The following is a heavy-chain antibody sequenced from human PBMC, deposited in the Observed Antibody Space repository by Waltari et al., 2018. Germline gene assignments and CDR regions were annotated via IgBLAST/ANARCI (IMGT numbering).Heavy chain of an antibody. CDR3: ARWDTAMVD. D-gene: IGHD5-18*01. CDR2: ISGSGTGT. Sequence: EVQLLESGGGLVQPGGSLRLSCAASGFTFRSNSMSWFRQGPGKGREWVAAISGSGTGTYYADSVQGRFTISRDNSKNTLYLQMDSLRAEDTAVYYCARWDTAMVDWGQGTLVTVSS. J-gene: IGHJ4*02. V-gene: IGHV3-23*01. CDR1: GFTFRSNS.